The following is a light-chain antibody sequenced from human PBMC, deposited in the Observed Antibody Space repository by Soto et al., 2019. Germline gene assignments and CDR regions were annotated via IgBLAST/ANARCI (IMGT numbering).Light chain of an antibody. J-gene: IGLJ2*01. CDR2: DVS. CDR1: SSDVGGYNY. V-gene: IGLV2-14*01. CDR3: SSYTSTSTVV. Sequence: QSVLTQPASVSGSPGQSITISCTGTSSDVGGYNYVSWYQQHPDKAPKVIIYDVSNRPSGVSDRFSGSKSGNTASLTISGLQTEDEADYYCSSYTSTSTVVFGGGTKVTVL.